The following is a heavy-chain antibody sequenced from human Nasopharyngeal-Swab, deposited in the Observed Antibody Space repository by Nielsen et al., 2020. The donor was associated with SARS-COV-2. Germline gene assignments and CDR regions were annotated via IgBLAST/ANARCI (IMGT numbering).Heavy chain of an antibody. J-gene: IGHJ4*02. CDR3: ARGDILTPYYFDY. CDR2: IKQDGSEK. CDR1: GFTFSSYL. V-gene: IGHV3-7*04. D-gene: IGHD3-9*01. Sequence: SLNISCAASGFTFSSYLMSWVRQAPGKGLEWVGNIKQDGSEKYYVDSVKGRFTISRDNAKNPLYLQMNSLRAEDTAVYYCARGDILTPYYFDYWGQGTLVTVSS.